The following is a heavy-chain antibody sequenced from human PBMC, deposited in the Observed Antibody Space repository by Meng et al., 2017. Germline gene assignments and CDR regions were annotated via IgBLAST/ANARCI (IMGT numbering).Heavy chain of an antibody. CDR3: AKDQYRDYYDSSGFQYFQH. CDR1: GFTFSSYA. Sequence: GGSLRLSCAASGFTFSSYAMHWVRQAPGKGLEWVAVISYDGSDEYYADSVKGRFTISRDNSKNTLYLQMNSLRAEDTAVYYCAKDQYRDYYDSSGFQYFQHWGQGTLVTVSS. D-gene: IGHD3-22*01. CDR2: ISYDGSDE. J-gene: IGHJ1*01. V-gene: IGHV3-30*07.